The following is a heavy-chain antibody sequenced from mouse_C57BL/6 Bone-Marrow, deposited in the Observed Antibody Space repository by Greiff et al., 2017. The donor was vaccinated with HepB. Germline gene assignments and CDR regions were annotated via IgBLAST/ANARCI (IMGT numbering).Heavy chain of an antibody. Sequence: VQLKESGPGLVKPSQSLSLTCSVTGYSITSGYYWNWIRQFPGNKLEWMGYISYDGSNNYNPSLKNRISITRDTSKNQFFLKLNSVTTEDTATYYCARDSNYETAWFAYWGQGTLVTVSA. CDR3: ARDSNYETAWFAY. J-gene: IGHJ3*01. D-gene: IGHD2-5*01. V-gene: IGHV3-6*01. CDR2: ISYDGSN. CDR1: GYSITSGYY.